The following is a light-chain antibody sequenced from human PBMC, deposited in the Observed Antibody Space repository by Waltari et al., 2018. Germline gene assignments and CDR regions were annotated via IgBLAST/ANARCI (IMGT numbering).Light chain of an antibody. J-gene: IGLJ3*02. Sequence: SSVLTQAPSVSVAPGQTATVTCGGDNIGGRSVHWYQQRPGRAPVLVVYLDSDRPSGIPDRFSGSKSGNAATLTIRRVEAGDEADYYCHVWDGKTGMFGGGTKLTVL. CDR1: NIGGRS. CDR2: LDS. CDR3: HVWDGKTGM. V-gene: IGLV3-21*02.